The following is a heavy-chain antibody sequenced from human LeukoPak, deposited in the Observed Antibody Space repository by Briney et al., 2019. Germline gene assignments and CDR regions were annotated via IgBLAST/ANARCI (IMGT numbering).Heavy chain of an antibody. CDR1: NGAISSYY. CDR3: ARGRRNDYYFDL. V-gene: IGHV4-59*01. D-gene: IGHD2-21*02. CDR2: IYYSGGS. J-gene: IGHJ4*02. Sequence: SETLSLTCTVYNGAISSYYWSWVRQPPGKGLEWIGSIYYSGGSNYNPSLKSRVTISVDPSKRQSSLKLTSVTAADTAVYYCARGRRNDYYFDLWDQGTLVTVSS.